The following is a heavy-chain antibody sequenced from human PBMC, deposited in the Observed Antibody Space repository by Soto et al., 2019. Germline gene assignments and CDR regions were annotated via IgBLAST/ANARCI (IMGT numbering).Heavy chain of an antibody. CDR1: GGSISGSY. V-gene: IGHV4-59*01. J-gene: IGHJ4*02. Sequence: TLSLTCSVSGGSISGSYWSWIRQSPGKGLEWLGYVYYTGSTNYSPSLRSRVSISVDTSKNEFSLRLSSVTAADTAVYFCARSVAVPGAHIDYWGQGTQVTVSS. CDR2: VYYTGST. CDR3: ARSVAVPGAHIDY. D-gene: IGHD6-19*01.